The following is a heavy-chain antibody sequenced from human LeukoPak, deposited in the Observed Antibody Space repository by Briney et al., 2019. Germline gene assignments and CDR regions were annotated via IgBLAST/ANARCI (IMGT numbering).Heavy chain of an antibody. CDR1: GDTFTSYY. CDR2: INPSGGST. CDR3: ARDSLLRYYYYGMDV. Sequence: ASLNVSCKASGDTFTSYYMHWVRQGPGQGLEWMGIINPSGGSTSYAQKFQGRVTMTRDTSTSTVYMELSSLRSEDTAVYYCARDSLLRYYYYGMDVWGQGTTVTVSS. J-gene: IGHJ6*02. V-gene: IGHV1-46*01.